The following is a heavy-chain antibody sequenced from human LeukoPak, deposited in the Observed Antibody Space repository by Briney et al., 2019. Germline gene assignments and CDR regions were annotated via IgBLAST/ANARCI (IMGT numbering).Heavy chain of an antibody. V-gene: IGHV3-13*01. D-gene: IGHD6-13*01. J-gene: IGHJ4*02. CDR3: ARAASPKAAVRPTPFDY. CDR1: GFTFSSYD. CDR2: IGTAGDT. Sequence: GSLRLSCAASGFTFSSYDMHWIRQATGKGLEWVSAIGTAGDTYYPGSVKGRFTISRENAKNSLYLQMNSLRAGDTAVYYCARAASPKAAVRPTPFDYWGQGTLVTVSS.